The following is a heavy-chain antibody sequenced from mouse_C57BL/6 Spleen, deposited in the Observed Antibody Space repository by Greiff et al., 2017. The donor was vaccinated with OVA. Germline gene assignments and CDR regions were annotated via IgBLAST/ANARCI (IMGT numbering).Heavy chain of an antibody. Sequence: VQLQQSGPELVKPGASVQISCKASGYAFSSSWMNWVKQRPGKGLEWIGRIYPGDGDTNCNGKFKGKATLTADKSSSTAYMQLSSLTSEDSAVYFCARVAKGYAMDYWGQGTSVTVSS. CDR3: ARVAKGYAMDY. J-gene: IGHJ4*01. CDR2: IYPGDGDT. D-gene: IGHD1-1*01. CDR1: GYAFSSSW. V-gene: IGHV1-82*01.